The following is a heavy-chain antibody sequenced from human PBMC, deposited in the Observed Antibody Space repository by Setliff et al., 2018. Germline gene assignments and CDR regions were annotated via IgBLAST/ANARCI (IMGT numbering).Heavy chain of an antibody. CDR2: ISSSTRTM. D-gene: IGHD1-26*01. Sequence: GGSLRLSCAASGFTFSSYNMNWVRQAPGKGLEWVSYISSSTRTMYYADSVKGRFTISRDNAKNSLYLQMNILRAADTAVYYCAKYLGATRGFDYWGQGPLVTVSS. CDR1: GFTFSSYN. J-gene: IGHJ4*02. V-gene: IGHV3-48*01. CDR3: AKYLGATRGFDY.